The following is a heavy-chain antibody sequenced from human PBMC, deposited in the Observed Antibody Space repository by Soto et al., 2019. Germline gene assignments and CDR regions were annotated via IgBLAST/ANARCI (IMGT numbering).Heavy chain of an antibody. Sequence: SLRLSCAASGFTFDDYAMHWVRQAPGKGLEWVSGISWNSGSIGYADSVKGRFTISRDNAKNSLYLQMNSLRTEDTALYYCAKDMGSSWPTFDYWGQGTLVTSPQ. V-gene: IGHV3-9*01. CDR1: GFTFDDYA. D-gene: IGHD6-13*01. CDR2: ISWNSGSI. CDR3: AKDMGSSWPTFDY. J-gene: IGHJ4*02.